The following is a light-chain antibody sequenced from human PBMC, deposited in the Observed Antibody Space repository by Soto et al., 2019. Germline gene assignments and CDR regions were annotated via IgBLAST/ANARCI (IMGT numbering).Light chain of an antibody. CDR2: DVS. CDR3: QQYDSYPWT. V-gene: IGKV1-5*01. J-gene: IGKJ1*01. CDR1: QRISYW. Sequence: GDRVTITCRASQRISYWLAWYQQKPGKAPKFLIYDVSTLESGVPSRFSGSGSGTEFTLTISSLQPDDFATYFCQQYDSYPWTFGQGTKVEI.